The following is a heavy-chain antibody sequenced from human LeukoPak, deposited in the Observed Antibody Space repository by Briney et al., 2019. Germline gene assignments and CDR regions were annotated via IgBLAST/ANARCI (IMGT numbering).Heavy chain of an antibody. CDR1: GGSISSYY. Sequence: PETLSLTCTVSGGSISSYYWSWIRQPPGKGLEWIGYIYYSGSTNYNPSLKSRVTISVDTSKNQFSLKLSSVTAADTAVYYCAREDGTTGTTAWFDPWGQGALVTVSS. CDR2: IYYSGST. J-gene: IGHJ5*02. D-gene: IGHD1-1*01. CDR3: AREDGTTGTTAWFDP. V-gene: IGHV4-59*01.